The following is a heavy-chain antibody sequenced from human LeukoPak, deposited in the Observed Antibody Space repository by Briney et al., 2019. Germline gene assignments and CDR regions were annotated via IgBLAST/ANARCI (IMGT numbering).Heavy chain of an antibody. CDR2: IKSQTSGGTI. V-gene: IGHV3-15*01. Sequence: PGGSLSLSCAASGFTFSSYSMNWVRQAPGKGLEWVGRIKSQTSGGTIDYAAPVKGRFTISRDDSKNTLYLQMDGLQSEDTAVYYCTTYAAARPDYFHYWGQGTLVTVSS. CDR3: TTYAAARPDYFHY. CDR1: GFTFSSYS. J-gene: IGHJ4*02. D-gene: IGHD6-6*01.